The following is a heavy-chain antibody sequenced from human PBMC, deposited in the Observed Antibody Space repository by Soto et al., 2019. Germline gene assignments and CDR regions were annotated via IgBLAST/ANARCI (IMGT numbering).Heavy chain of an antibody. CDR3: AKDVCSGSTTSCYTRLDF. J-gene: IGHJ4*02. CDR1: GYGFTRHW. D-gene: IGHD2-2*02. V-gene: IGHV5-51*01. Sequence: PGESLKISCKGSGYGFTRHWIGWVRQMPGKGLEWMGIIQPGDSDTRYSPSFQGQVTVSADKSISTAYLQMSSLRVEDTALYYCAKDVCSGSTTSCYTRLDFWGQGALVTVSS. CDR2: IQPGDSDT.